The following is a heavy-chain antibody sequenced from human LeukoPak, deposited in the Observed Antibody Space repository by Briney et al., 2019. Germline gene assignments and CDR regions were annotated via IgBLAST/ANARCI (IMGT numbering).Heavy chain of an antibody. CDR2: IWYDGSNK. V-gene: IGHV3-33*06. CDR1: GFTVSSIY. J-gene: IGHJ5*02. CDR3: AEGTYNPDP. Sequence: GGSLSLSCAASGFTVSSIYMSWVRQAPGKGLEWVAVIWYDGSNKYYADSVKGRFTISRDNSKNTLYLQMNSLRAEDTAVYYCAEGTYNPDPWGQGTLVTVSS. D-gene: IGHD1-1*01.